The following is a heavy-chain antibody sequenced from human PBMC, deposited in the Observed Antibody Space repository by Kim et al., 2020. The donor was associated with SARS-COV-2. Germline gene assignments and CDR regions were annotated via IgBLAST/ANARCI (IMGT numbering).Heavy chain of an antibody. V-gene: IGHV4-39*01. J-gene: IGHJ4*01. CDR1: GASIKNSDSY. CDR3: ARQAPRLLWFGALGDF. D-gene: IGHD3-10*01. Sequence: SETLSLTCSVSGASIKNSDSYWGWIRQSPGKGLEWIGSFSYSGTTYYNPSLKSRDTISVDTSNNHLSLTMRSATAADTALYYCARQAPRLLWFGALGDF. CDR2: FSYSGTT.